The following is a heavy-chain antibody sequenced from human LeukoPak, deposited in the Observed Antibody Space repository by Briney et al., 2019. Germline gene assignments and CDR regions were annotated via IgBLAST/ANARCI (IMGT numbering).Heavy chain of an antibody. CDR1: GGSFSGYY. CDR2: INHSGST. J-gene: IGHJ5*02. CDR3: ARPYDSSAYYYL. V-gene: IGHV4-34*01. D-gene: IGHD3-22*01. Sequence: SETLSLTCAVYGGSFSGYYWSWIRQPPGKGLEWIGEINHSGSTNYNPSLKTRVTISVDTSKNQLSLKLTSVTAADTAVYYCARPYDSSAYYYLWGQGTLVTVSS.